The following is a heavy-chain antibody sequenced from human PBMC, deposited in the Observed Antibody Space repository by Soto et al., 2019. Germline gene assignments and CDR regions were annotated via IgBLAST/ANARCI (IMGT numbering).Heavy chain of an antibody. Sequence: QVQLVQSGAEVKKPGSSVKVSCKASGGTFSSYAISWVRQAPGQGLEWMGGIIPLFGTANYGQKFQGRVTITPDKTTSTAYMVLTSLRSEDTALYYCARGGWSSGWSFDYWGQGTLVTVSS. D-gene: IGHD6-19*01. J-gene: IGHJ4*02. CDR2: IIPLFGTA. CDR1: GGTFSSYA. V-gene: IGHV1-69*14. CDR3: ARGGWSSGWSFDY.